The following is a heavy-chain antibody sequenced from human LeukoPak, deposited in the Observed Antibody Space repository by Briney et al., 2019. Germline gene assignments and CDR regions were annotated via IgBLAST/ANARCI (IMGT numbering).Heavy chain of an antibody. CDR3: ARDHVYYYGSGSSRDAFDI. CDR1: GGSISSYY. CDR2: IYYSGST. J-gene: IGHJ3*02. D-gene: IGHD3-10*01. V-gene: IGHV4-59*01. Sequence: SETLSVTCTVSGGSISSYYWSWIRQPPGKGLEWIGYIYYSGSTNYNPSLKSRVTISVDTSKNQFSLKLGSVTAADTAVYYCARDHVYYYGSGSSRDAFDIWGQGTMVTVSS.